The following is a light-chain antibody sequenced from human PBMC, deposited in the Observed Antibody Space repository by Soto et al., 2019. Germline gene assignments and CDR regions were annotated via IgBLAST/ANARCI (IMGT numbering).Light chain of an antibody. CDR1: SSEVGNYNY. J-gene: IGLJ1*01. CDR2: EVS. Sequence: QSALTQPPSASGSPGQSGTISCTGTSSEVGNYNYASWYQHHPGKAPKVIIYEVSKRHSGVPDRFSGSKSGNTASLTVSGLQADDEADYYCSSYAGRNSYVFGTGTKLTVL. V-gene: IGLV2-8*01. CDR3: SSYAGRNSYV.